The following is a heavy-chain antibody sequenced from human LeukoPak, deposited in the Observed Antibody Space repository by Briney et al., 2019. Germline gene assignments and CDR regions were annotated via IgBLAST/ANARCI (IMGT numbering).Heavy chain of an antibody. J-gene: IGHJ4*02. D-gene: IGHD1-14*01. CDR1: GFTFSSYA. V-gene: IGHV3-33*08. CDR2: IWYDGSNK. CDR3: ARDSGRYFDY. Sequence: GGSLRLSCAAPGFTFSSYAMSWVRQAPGKGLERVALIWYDGSNKYYADSVEGRFTISRDNSKNTLYLQMNSLRAEDAAVYYCARDSGRYFDYWGQGTLVTVSS.